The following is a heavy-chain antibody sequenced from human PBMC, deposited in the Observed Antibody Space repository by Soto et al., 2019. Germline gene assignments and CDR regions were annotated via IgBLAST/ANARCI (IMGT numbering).Heavy chain of an antibody. D-gene: IGHD2-2*01. J-gene: IGHJ6*02. CDR1: GFTFSSYS. CDR2: ISSSSSTI. V-gene: IGHV3-48*02. CDR3: ARKGIPHIVPARGMDV. Sequence: EVQLVESGGGLVQPGGSLRLSCAASGFTFSSYSMNWVRQAPGKGLEWVSYISSSSSTIYYADSVKGRFTISRDNAKNSLYLQMNSLRDEDTAVYYCARKGIPHIVPARGMDVWGQGTTVTVSS.